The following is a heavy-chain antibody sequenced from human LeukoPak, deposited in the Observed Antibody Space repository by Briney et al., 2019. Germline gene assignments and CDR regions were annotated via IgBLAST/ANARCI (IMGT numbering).Heavy chain of an antibody. CDR1: GFTFDDYA. CDR2: ISGGGDST. D-gene: IGHD4-17*01. V-gene: IGHV3-23*01. Sequence: PGGSLRLSCAASGFTFDDYAMHWVRQAPGKGLEWVSGISGGGDSTNYADSVKGRFTISRDNSKKKLYLQMNSLRAEDTAVYYCAKGGATVIDYWGQGTLVTVSS. CDR3: AKGGATVIDY. J-gene: IGHJ4*02.